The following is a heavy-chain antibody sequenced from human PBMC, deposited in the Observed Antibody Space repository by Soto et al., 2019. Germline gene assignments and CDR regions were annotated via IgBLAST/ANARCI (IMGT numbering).Heavy chain of an antibody. Sequence: QVQLQESGPGLVKPSQTLSLTCTVSGGSISSGGYYWSWIRQHPGKGLEWIGYIYYSGSTYYNPSLKSRVTISVYTSKNQFALKLSSVTAADTAVYYWARGGHGECELLLYFDYCGQGTLVTVSS. CDR3: ARGGHGECELLLYFDY. D-gene: IGHD1-26*01. CDR1: GGSISSGGYY. CDR2: IYYSGST. V-gene: IGHV4-31*03. J-gene: IGHJ4*02.